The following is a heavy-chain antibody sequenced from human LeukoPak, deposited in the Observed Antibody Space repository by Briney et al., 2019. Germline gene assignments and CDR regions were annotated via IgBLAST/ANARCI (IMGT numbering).Heavy chain of an antibody. D-gene: IGHD2-15*01. CDR3: ARGDIVVVVAAAPMDGMDV. CDR2: IIPIFGTA. CDR1: GGTFSSYA. Sequence: SVKVSCKASGGTFSSYAISWVRQAPGQGLEWMGGIIPIFGTANYAQKFQGRVTITADESTSTAYMELSSLRSEDTAVYYCARGDIVVVVAAAPMDGMDVWGQGTTVTVSS. J-gene: IGHJ6*02. V-gene: IGHV1-69*13.